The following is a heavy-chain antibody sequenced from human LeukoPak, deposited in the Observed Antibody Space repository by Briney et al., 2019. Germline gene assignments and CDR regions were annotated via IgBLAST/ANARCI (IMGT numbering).Heavy chain of an antibody. D-gene: IGHD6-13*01. J-gene: IGHJ3*02. CDR3: ARAGWAAVGTGAFDI. CDR2: ISSSGSTM. CDR1: GFTFSSYE. Sequence: QPGGSLRLSCAASGFTFSSYEMNWVRQAPGKGLEWVSHISSSGSTMYHADSVEGRFTISRDNAKNSLYLQMNSLRAEDTAVYYCARAGWAAVGTGAFDIWGQGTVVTVSS. V-gene: IGHV3-48*03.